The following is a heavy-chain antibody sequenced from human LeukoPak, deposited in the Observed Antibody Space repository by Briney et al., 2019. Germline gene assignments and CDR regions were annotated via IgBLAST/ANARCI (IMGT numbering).Heavy chain of an antibody. CDR3: AREPIYCSGGSCYSGGSGSDP. CDR2: IIPIFGTA. J-gene: IGHJ5*02. CDR1: GGTFSSYA. Sequence: ASVKVSCKASGGTFSSYAISWVRQAPGQGLEWMGGIIPIFGTANYAQKFQGRVTITADESTSTAYMELSSLRSEDTAVYYCAREPIYCSGGSCYSGGSGSDPWGQGTLVTVSS. V-gene: IGHV1-69*13. D-gene: IGHD2-15*01.